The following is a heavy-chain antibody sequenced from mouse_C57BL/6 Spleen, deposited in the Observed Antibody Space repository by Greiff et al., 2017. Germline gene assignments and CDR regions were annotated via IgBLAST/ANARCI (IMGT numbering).Heavy chain of an antibody. CDR2: INPSNGGT. D-gene: IGHD2-4*01. Sequence: VKLQQPGTELVKPGASVKLSCKASGYTFTSYWMHWVKQRPGQGLEWIGNINPSNGGTNYNEKFKSKATLTVDKSSSTAYMQLSSLTSEDSAVYYCARGTYYDYEYYAMDYWGQGTSVTVSS. V-gene: IGHV1-53*01. CDR1: GYTFTSYW. CDR3: ARGTYYDYEYYAMDY. J-gene: IGHJ4*01.